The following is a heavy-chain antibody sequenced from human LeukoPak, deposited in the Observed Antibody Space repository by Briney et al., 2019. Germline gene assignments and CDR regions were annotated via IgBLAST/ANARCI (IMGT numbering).Heavy chain of an antibody. CDR1: GFTFSSYS. V-gene: IGHV3-21*01. Sequence: GGSLRLSCAASGFTFSSYSMNWVRRAPGKGLEWVSSISSSSSYIYYADSVKGRFTISRDNAKNSLYLQMNSLRAEDTAVYYCAREGSSGYSYGYIDYWGQGTLVTVSS. CDR3: AREGSSGYSYGYIDY. CDR2: ISSSSSYI. J-gene: IGHJ4*02. D-gene: IGHD5-18*01.